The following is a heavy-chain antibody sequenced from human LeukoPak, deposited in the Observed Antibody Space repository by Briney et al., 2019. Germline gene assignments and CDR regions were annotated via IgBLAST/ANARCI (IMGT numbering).Heavy chain of an antibody. D-gene: IGHD5-18*01. CDR1: GGSISSYY. Sequence: KPSETLSLTCTVSGGSISSYYWSWIRQPPGKGLEWIGYIYYSGSTNYNPSLKSRVTISVDTSKNQFSLKLSSVTAADTAVYYCAREGYSYGSNWFDSWGQGTLVTVSS. CDR2: IYYSGST. V-gene: IGHV4-59*01. J-gene: IGHJ5*01. CDR3: AREGYSYGSNWFDS.